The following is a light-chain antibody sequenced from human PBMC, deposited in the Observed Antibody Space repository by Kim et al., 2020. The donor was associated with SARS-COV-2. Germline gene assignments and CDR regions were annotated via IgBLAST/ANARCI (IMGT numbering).Light chain of an antibody. CDR1: QSISNW. CDR3: QHYNGYPIS. CDR2: RAS. J-gene: IGKJ4*01. V-gene: IGKV1-5*03. Sequence: EADEDRVSITGRASQSISNWLAWYQQRPEKAPKFLIYRASTLESGVPSRFSGSGSGTEFTLTISSLQPDDFATYYCQHYNGYPISFGGGTKVEIK.